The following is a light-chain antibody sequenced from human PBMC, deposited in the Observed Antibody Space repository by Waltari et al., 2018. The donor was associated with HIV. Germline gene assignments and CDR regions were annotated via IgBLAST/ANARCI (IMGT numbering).Light chain of an antibody. Sequence: SALTQPASVSGSPGQSITISRTGTSSDVGAYNLVSWYQQHPGKAPKFIIYEVNKRPSEVSIRFSGSKSGNTASLTISGLQAEDEADYYCCSYAGRSTLEVFGGGTKVTVL. CDR1: SSDVGAYNL. V-gene: IGLV2-23*02. J-gene: IGLJ2*01. CDR2: EVN. CDR3: CSYAGRSTLEV.